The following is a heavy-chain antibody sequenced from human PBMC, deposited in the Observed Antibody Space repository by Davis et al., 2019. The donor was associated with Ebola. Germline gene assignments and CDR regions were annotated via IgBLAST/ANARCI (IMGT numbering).Heavy chain of an antibody. CDR2: INHSGST. D-gene: IGHD5-24*01. J-gene: IGHJ4*02. Sequence: SDTLSLTFAVQGGSFSGYYLRWIRQPPGKGLEWIGEINHSGSTNYNPALKSRVTISVDTSKNKFSLKLSSVTAADTAVYYCASERRGRVWEMATTQFDYWGQGTLVTVSS. CDR3: ASERRGRVWEMATTQFDY. V-gene: IGHV4-34*01. CDR1: GGSFSGYY.